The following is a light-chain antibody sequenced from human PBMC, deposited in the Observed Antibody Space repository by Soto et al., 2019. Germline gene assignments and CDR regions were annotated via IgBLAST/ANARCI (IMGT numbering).Light chain of an antibody. CDR3: QQYDSSVYT. CDR1: QSISSW. CDR2: RAS. V-gene: IGKV1-5*03. Sequence: DIQMTQSPSTLSASVGDRVTITCRASQSISSWLAWYQQKPGKAPKLLIYRASGLGSGVPSRFSGSGSGTEFTLTISSLQPDDFATYYCQQYDSSVYTFGQGTTLEIK. J-gene: IGKJ2*01.